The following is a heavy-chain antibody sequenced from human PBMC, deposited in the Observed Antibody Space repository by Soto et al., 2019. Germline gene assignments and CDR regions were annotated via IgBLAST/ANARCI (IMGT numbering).Heavy chain of an antibody. CDR2: INAGNGNT. Sequence: ASVKVSCTASGYTFTSYAMHWVRQAPGQRLEWMGWINAGNGNTKYSQKFQGRVTITRDTSASTAYMELSSLRSEDTAVYYCAIDLYGSGSYYRERGYYYYMDVWGKGTTVTVSS. J-gene: IGHJ6*03. V-gene: IGHV1-3*01. D-gene: IGHD3-10*01. CDR3: AIDLYGSGSYYRERGYYYYMDV. CDR1: GYTFTSYA.